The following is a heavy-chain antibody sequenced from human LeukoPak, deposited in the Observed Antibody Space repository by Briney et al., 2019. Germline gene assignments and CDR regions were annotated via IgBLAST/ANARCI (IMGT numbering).Heavy chain of an antibody. D-gene: IGHD3-10*01. CDR1: GYSFTSYW. CDR3: ARHVPGGAPRGDDAFDI. V-gene: IGHV5-51*01. J-gene: IGHJ3*02. Sequence: GESLKISCKGSGYSFTSYWIGWVRQMPGKGLEWTGIIYPGGSDTRYSPSFQGLVTISADKSISLAYLQWSSLKASDTAMYYCARHVPGGAPRGDDAFDIWGQGTMVSVSS. CDR2: IYPGGSDT.